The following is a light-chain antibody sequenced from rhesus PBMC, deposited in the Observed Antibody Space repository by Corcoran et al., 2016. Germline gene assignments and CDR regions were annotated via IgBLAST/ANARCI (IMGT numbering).Light chain of an antibody. CDR1: QSVSSS. Sequence: EIVMTQSPATLSLSPGERATLSCRASQSVSSSLAWSQQKPGQAPRLLIYGASSRATGIPDRFSGSGDGTDFTLTISSLEPEDVAVYYCLQHSNWPRTFGQGTKVEIK. CDR3: LQHSNWPRT. J-gene: IGKJ1*01. V-gene: IGKV3-24*01. CDR2: GAS.